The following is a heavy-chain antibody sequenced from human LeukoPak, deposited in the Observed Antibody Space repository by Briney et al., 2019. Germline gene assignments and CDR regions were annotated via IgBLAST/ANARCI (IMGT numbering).Heavy chain of an antibody. Sequence: GGSLRLSCEASGLTFSSYSMNWVRQAPGKGLEWVSYISSSGRTKYYADSVKGRFTISRDNAKNTLYLQMSNLRAEDTAVYYCARARAGSTSITEFDPWGQGTLVTVSS. J-gene: IGHJ5*02. D-gene: IGHD6-13*01. CDR2: ISSSGRTK. V-gene: IGHV3-48*01. CDR3: ARARAGSTSITEFDP. CDR1: GLTFSSYS.